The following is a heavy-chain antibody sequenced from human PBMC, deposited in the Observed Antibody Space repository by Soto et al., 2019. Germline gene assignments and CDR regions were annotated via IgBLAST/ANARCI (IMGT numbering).Heavy chain of an antibody. J-gene: IGHJ4*02. Sequence: ASVKVSCKASGYTFTSYYIHWVRQAPGQGLEWMGIINPSGGSTTYAQKFQGRVTMTRDTSTSTVYMELSCLRSEDTAVYYCARRGACISTSCSLDYWGQGTLVTVSS. CDR3: ARRGACISTSCSLDY. CDR1: GYTFTSYY. V-gene: IGHV1-46*01. D-gene: IGHD2-2*01. CDR2: INPSGGST.